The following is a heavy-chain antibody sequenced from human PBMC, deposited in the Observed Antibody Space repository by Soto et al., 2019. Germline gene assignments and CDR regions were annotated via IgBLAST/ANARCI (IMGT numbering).Heavy chain of an antibody. J-gene: IGHJ6*02. V-gene: IGHV4-39*01. CDR3: ARGNSSGWPNYYYYYGMDV. Sequence: QLQLQESGPGLVKPSETLSLTCTVSGGSISSSSYYWGWIRQPPGKGLEWIGSIYYSGSTYYNPSLKSRVTISVDTSKNQFSLKLSSVTAADTAVYYCARGNSSGWPNYYYYYGMDVWGQGTTVTVSS. CDR1: GGSISSSSYY. CDR2: IYYSGST. D-gene: IGHD6-19*01.